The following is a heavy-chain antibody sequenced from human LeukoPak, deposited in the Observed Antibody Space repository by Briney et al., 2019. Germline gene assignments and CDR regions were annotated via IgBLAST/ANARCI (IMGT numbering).Heavy chain of an antibody. V-gene: IGHV3-48*03. CDR2: ISSSGSTI. J-gene: IGHJ4*02. D-gene: IGHD6-19*01. Sequence: PGGSLRLSCAASGFTFSSYEMNWVRQAPGKGLEWVSYISSSGSTIYYADSVKGRFTISRDNAKNSLYLQMNSLRAEDTAVYYCARDPPHSSGWHEGDYWGQGNLVTVSS. CDR3: ARDPPHSSGWHEGDY. CDR1: GFTFSSYE.